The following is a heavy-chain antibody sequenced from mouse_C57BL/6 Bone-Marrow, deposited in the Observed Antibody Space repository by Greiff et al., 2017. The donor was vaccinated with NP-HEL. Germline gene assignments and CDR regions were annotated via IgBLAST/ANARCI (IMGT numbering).Heavy chain of an antibody. D-gene: IGHD1-1*01. CDR3: AREGDYYGSSYNDY. CDR2: IFPGSGST. Sequence: QVQLKESGPELVKPGASVKISCKASGYTFTDYYINWVKQRPGQGLEWIGWIFPGSGSTYYNEKFKGKATLTVDKSSSTAYMLLSSLTSEDSAVYFCAREGDYYGSSYNDYWGQGTTLTVSS. CDR1: GYTFTDYY. J-gene: IGHJ2*01. V-gene: IGHV1-75*01.